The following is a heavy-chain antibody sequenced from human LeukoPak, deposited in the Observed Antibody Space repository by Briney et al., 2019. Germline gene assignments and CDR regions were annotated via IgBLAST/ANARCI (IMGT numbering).Heavy chain of an antibody. V-gene: IGHV3-49*04. Sequence: GGSLRLSCTASGFTFGDDAMSWVRQAPGKGLEWVGFIRSKAYGGTTEYAASVKGRFTISRDDSKSIAYLQMNSLKTEDTAVYYCTRGSTYYDFWSGYYSYYFDYWGQGTLVTVSS. CDR1: GFTFGDDA. CDR3: TRGSTYYDFWSGYYSYYFDY. J-gene: IGHJ4*02. CDR2: IRSKAYGGTT. D-gene: IGHD3-3*01.